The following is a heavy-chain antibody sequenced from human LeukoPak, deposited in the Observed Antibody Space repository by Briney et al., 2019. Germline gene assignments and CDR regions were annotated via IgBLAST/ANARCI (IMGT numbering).Heavy chain of an antibody. D-gene: IGHD3-22*01. CDR3: ATGSRYYYDH. Sequence: GGSLRLSCVASGFTFRSYGMHWVRQVPGKGLEWVAVAYDDASNQYYADSVKGRFTISKDNSRNTLYLQMNSLRAEDTAVYSCATGSRYYYDHWGQGTLVTVSS. CDR1: GFTFRSYG. CDR2: AYDDASNQ. V-gene: IGHV3-33*01. J-gene: IGHJ4*02.